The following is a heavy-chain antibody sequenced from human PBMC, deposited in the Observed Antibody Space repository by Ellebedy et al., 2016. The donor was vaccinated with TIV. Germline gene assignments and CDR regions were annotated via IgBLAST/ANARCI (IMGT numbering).Heavy chain of an antibody. CDR3: ARDDYYDSSGHGPFDY. CDR2: IWYDGSNK. Sequence: GESLKISXAASGFTFSSYGMHWVRQAPGKELEWVAVIWYDGSNKYYADSVKGRFTISRDNSKNTLYLQMNSLRAEDTAVYYCARDDYYDSSGHGPFDYWGQGTLVTVSS. J-gene: IGHJ4*02. V-gene: IGHV3-33*01. D-gene: IGHD3-22*01. CDR1: GFTFSSYG.